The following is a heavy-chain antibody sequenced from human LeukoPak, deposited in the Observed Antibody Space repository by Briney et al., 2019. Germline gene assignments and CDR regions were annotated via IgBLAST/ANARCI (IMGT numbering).Heavy chain of an antibody. V-gene: IGHV3-23*01. CDR1: GFTFSSYA. Sequence: GGSLRLSCAASGFTFSSYAMSWVRQAPGKGLEWVSIVGGRGVKTYYADSVKGRFTISRDNSKNTVYLQMNSLRAEDTAVHYCAKRGDCSGTCTYDYWGQGTLVTVSS. CDR2: VGGRGVKT. J-gene: IGHJ4*02. CDR3: AKRGDCSGTCTYDY. D-gene: IGHD2-2*01.